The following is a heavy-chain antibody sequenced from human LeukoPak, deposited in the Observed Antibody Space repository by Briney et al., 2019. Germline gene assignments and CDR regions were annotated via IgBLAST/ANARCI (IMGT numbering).Heavy chain of an antibody. D-gene: IGHD3-10*01. CDR1: GVIFGDYN. Sequence: GGSLRLSCTTSGVIFGDYNMNWVRQAPGKGLEWVGYIRAKIHDGTTDFAASVKGRFTISRDDSKSIAYLQMTSLKSEDTAVYYCSRGQKDPYGPEFDYWGQGTLVTVSS. V-gene: IGHV3-49*04. J-gene: IGHJ4*02. CDR2: IRAKIHDGTT. CDR3: SRGQKDPYGPEFDY.